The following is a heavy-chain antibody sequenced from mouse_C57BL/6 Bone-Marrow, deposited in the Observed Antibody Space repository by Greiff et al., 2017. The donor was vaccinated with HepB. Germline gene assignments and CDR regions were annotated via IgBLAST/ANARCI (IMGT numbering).Heavy chain of an antibody. CDR2: ISSGGSYT. Sequence: EVQVVESGGDLVKPGGSLKLSCAASGFTFSSYGMSWVRQTPDKRLEWVATISSGGSYTYYPDSVKGRFTISRDNAKNTLYLQMSSLKSEDTAMYYCARHKGVHYFDYWGQGTTLTVSS. J-gene: IGHJ2*01. D-gene: IGHD1-3*01. CDR1: GFTFSSYG. CDR3: ARHKGVHYFDY. V-gene: IGHV5-6*01.